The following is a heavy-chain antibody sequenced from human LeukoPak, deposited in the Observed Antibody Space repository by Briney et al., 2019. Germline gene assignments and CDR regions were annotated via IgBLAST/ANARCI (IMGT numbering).Heavy chain of an antibody. CDR3: TTDPGDIVASL. CDR2: IYSGGST. J-gene: IGHJ4*02. V-gene: IGHV3-53*01. CDR1: GFTFSSYA. D-gene: IGHD5-12*01. Sequence: GGSLRLSCAASGFTFSSYAMSWVRQAPGKGLEWVSVIYSGGSTYYADSVKGRFTISRDNSKNTLYLQMNSLRAEDTAVYYCTTDPGDIVASLRGQGTLVTVSS.